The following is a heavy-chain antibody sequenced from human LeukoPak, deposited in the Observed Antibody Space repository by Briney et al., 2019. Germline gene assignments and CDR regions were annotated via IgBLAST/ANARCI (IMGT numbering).Heavy chain of an antibody. CDR2: IRSKTYSYAT. D-gene: IGHD3-10*01. Sequence: GGSLRLSCAASGFTFSGSDMHWVRQASGKGLEWVGRIRSKTYSYATAYAALVKGRFTISRDDSKNTAYLQMNSLKTEDTAVYYCAGGDFYGSGRGLADKYFFNPWGQGTMVTVSS. V-gene: IGHV3-73*01. CDR1: GFTFSGSD. J-gene: IGHJ5*02. CDR3: AGGDFYGSGRGLADKYFFNP.